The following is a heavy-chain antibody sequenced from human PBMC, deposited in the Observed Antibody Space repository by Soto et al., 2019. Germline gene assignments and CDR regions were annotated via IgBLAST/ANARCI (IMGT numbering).Heavy chain of an antibody. CDR3: ARLGYDILTGYHLWFDA. D-gene: IGHD3-9*01. CDR1: GAALSSGGYF. CDR2: IYYSGGT. Sequence: SETLSLTCTVSGAALSSGGYFYTWVRQPPGKGLEWLGYIYYSGGTNYNPSLKSRVTISLDKSKSQFSLRLISVTAPDPAEYYCARLGYDILTGYHLWFDAGGQRSLVTVSS. V-gene: IGHV4-61*08. J-gene: IGHJ5*02.